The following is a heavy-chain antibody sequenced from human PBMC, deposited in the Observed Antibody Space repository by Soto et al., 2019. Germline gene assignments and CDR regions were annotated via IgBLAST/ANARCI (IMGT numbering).Heavy chain of an antibody. J-gene: IGHJ4*02. CDR1: GGSITSDNYF. CDR3: ARVPDY. D-gene: IGHD2-2*01. CDR2: MYHSGST. V-gene: IGHV4-30-2*01. Sequence: SETLSLTCTVSGGSITSDNYFWSWIRQPPGKGLEWIGYMYHSGSTYYNPSLKSRVTISIDRSKNQFSLKLSSVTAADTAVYYCARVPDYSGQAILVTVSS.